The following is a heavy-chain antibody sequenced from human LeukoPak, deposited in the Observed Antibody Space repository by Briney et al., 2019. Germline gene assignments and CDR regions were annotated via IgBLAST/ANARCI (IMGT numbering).Heavy chain of an antibody. Sequence: GGSLRLSCAASGFSFSSTNAMGWVRQAPGKGLEWVSTFSNTADTAFYADSVKGRFTISRDDSKNTLYLQMNSLRAEDTAVYYCAKTPGAADYWGQGTLVTVSS. CDR2: FSNTADTA. CDR1: GFSFSSTNA. D-gene: IGHD1-26*01. CDR3: AKTPGAADY. V-gene: IGHV3-23*01. J-gene: IGHJ4*02.